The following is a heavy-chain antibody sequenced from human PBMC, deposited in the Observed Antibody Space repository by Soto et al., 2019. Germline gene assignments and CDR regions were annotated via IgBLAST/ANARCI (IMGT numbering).Heavy chain of an antibody. V-gene: IGHV3-30-3*01. J-gene: IGHJ4*02. D-gene: IGHD3-10*01. CDR3: ASLGLHFDY. CDR2: ISYDGSNK. Sequence: QVQLVESGGGVVQPGRSLRLSCAASGFTFSRYAMHWFRQAPGKGLEWVAVISYDGSNKYYADSVKGRFTISRDNSKNTLYLQMNSLRAEDTAVYYCASLGLHFDYWGQGTLVTVSS. CDR1: GFTFSRYA.